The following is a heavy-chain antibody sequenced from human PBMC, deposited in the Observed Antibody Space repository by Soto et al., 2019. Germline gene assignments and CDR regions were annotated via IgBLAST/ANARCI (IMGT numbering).Heavy chain of an antibody. D-gene: IGHD4-17*01. CDR3: ARGTTVEKGNX. Sequence: ASVKVACKASGYTFTSYYMHWVRQAPGQGLEWMGIINPSGGSTSYAQKLQGRVTMTTDTSTSTAYMELRSLRSDDTAVYYCARGTTVEKGNXWGQGTLVTVSS. V-gene: IGHV1-46*01. CDR2: INPSGGST. CDR1: GYTFTSYY. J-gene: IGHJ4*02.